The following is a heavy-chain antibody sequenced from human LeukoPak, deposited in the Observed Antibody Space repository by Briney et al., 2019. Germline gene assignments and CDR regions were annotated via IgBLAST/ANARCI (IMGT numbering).Heavy chain of an antibody. J-gene: IGHJ6*03. Sequence: GGSLRLSCAASGFTFSSYAMSWVRQAPGKGLEWVSPISGSGSSTYYADSVKGRFTISRDNSKNTLYLQMNSLRAEDTAVYYCAKHGANYYYYYMDVWGKGTTVTVSS. CDR3: AKHGANYYYYYMDV. V-gene: IGHV3-23*01. CDR2: ISGSGSST. CDR1: GFTFSSYA. D-gene: IGHD4/OR15-4a*01.